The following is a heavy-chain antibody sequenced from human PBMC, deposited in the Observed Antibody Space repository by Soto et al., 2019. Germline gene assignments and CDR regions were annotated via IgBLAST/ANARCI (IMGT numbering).Heavy chain of an antibody. CDR2: IYYSGST. V-gene: IGHV4-61*01. CDR1: GGSVSSGSYY. J-gene: IGHJ6*02. Sequence: SETLSLTCTVSGGSVSSGSYYWSWIRQPPGKGLEWIGYIYYSGSTNYNPSLKSRVTISVDTSKNQFSLKLSSVTAADTAVYYCARAGDYGVYYYYYYGMDVWGQGTTVTVSS. CDR3: ARAGDYGVYYYYYYGMDV. D-gene: IGHD4-17*01.